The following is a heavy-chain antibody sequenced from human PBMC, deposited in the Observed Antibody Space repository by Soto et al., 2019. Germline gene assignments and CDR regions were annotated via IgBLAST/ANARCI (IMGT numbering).Heavy chain of an antibody. CDR3: ARVSGYYLPYY. D-gene: IGHD5-12*01. J-gene: IGHJ4*02. V-gene: IGHV1-3*05. CDR1: GYTFTNYA. CDR2: INAGNGNT. Sequence: QVQLVQSGAEEKKPGASVKVSCKASGYTFTNYATRWVRQAPRQRLEWMGWINAGNGNTKYSQKFQGRVTITRDTSASTAYMELSSLRSEDTAVYYCARVSGYYLPYYWGQGTLVTVSS.